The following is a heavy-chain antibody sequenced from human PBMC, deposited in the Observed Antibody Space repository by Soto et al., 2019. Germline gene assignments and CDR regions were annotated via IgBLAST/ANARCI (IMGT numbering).Heavy chain of an antibody. Sequence: QVQLVQSGAEVKKPGASVKISCKASGYTFTSYSMYWVRQAPGQTLEWMGWINTGNGNTRYSQQFQGRVTFTRDTPSNTDYMELSSLRSEDTAVYYCARDLYHGDYWGQGTLVTVSS. CDR1: GYTFTSYS. CDR3: ARDLYHGDY. D-gene: IGHD2-2*01. J-gene: IGHJ4*02. V-gene: IGHV1-3*04. CDR2: INTGNGNT.